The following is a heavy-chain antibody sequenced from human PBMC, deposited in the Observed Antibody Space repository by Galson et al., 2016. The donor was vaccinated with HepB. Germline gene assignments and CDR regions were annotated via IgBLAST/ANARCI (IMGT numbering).Heavy chain of an antibody. J-gene: IGHJ4*02. Sequence: SLRLSCAASGFTFSTYSMNRVRQAPGKGLEWVSSIRSSGNFIYYADSVKGRFTISRDNAKNSLFLQMNSLTAEDTALYYCARDQPYDFLPFDSWGQGTLVTVSS. V-gene: IGHV3-21*03. CDR1: GFTFSTYS. D-gene: IGHD3/OR15-3a*01. CDR3: ARDQPYDFLPFDS. CDR2: IRSSGNFI.